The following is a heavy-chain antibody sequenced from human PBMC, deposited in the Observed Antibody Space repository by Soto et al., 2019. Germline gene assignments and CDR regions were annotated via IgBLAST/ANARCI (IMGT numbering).Heavy chain of an antibody. J-gene: IGHJ4*02. V-gene: IGHV1-18*01. Sequence: ASVKVSCKASGYTFTNYGTTWVRQAPGQGLEWMGWISAYNGDTHYTQRLQGRVTMTRDTSTSTVYMELSSLRSEDTAVYYCARALGYPTFFDYWGQGTLVTVSS. CDR1: GYTFTNYG. CDR2: ISAYNGDT. D-gene: IGHD2-15*01. CDR3: ARALGYPTFFDY.